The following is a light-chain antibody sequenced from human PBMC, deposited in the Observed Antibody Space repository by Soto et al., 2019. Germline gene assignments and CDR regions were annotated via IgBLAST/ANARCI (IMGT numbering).Light chain of an antibody. Sequence: EIVLTQSPATLSLSPGERATLSCRASQSVSSYLAWYQQKPGQAPRLLMYDASNRATGIPARFSGSGSGTDSTLTISSLEPEDFAVYYCQQRSNWPLTFGGGTKVEIK. CDR1: QSVSSY. CDR3: QQRSNWPLT. V-gene: IGKV3-11*01. CDR2: DAS. J-gene: IGKJ4*01.